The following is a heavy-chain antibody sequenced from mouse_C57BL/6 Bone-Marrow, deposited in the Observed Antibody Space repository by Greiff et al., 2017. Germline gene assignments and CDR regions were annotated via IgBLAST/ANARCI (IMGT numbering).Heavy chain of an antibody. CDR1: GYTFTSYG. V-gene: IGHV1-81*01. Sequence: VQLKQSGAELARPGASVKLSCKASGYTFTSYGISWVKQRTGQGLEWIGEIYPRSGNTYYNEKFKGKDTLTADKSSSTAYMELRSLTAEDSAVYFGAGAGVYDPWFAYWGQGTLVTVSA. CDR3: AGAGVYDPWFAY. D-gene: IGHD2-3*01. J-gene: IGHJ3*01. CDR2: IYPRSGNT.